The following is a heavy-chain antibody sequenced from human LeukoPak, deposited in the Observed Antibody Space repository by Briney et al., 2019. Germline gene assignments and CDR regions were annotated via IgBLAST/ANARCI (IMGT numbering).Heavy chain of an antibody. V-gene: IGHV4-59*01. D-gene: IGHD3-16*01. CDR2: IYYSGST. CDR3: ARATGSFGGVGYYFDY. Sequence: SETLSLTCTVSGGSISSYYWNWIRQPPGKGLEWIGYIYYSGSTNYNPSLKSRVTISVDTSKNQFSLKLSSVTAADTAVYYCARATGSFGGVGYYFDYWGQGTLVTVSS. J-gene: IGHJ4*02. CDR1: GGSISSYY.